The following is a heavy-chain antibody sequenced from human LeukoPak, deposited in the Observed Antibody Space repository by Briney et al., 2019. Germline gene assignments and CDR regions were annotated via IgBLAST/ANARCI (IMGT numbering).Heavy chain of an antibody. D-gene: IGHD2-21*02. CDR2: FDPEYCET. CDR3: ATAYLYCGGDCYGRKQKNDAFDI. V-gene: IGHV1-24*01. J-gene: IGHJ3*02. CDR1: GYTLTELS. Sequence: ASVKVSCKVPGYTLTELSMHWVRQAPGKGLEWMGGFDPEYCETIYAQKFQGRVTMTEDTSTDTAYMELSSLRSEDTAVYYCATAYLYCGGDCYGRKQKNDAFDIWGQGTMVTVSS.